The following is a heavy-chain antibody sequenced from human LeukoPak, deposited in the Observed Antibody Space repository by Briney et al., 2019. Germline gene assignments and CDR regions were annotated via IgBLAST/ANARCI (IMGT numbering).Heavy chain of an antibody. J-gene: IGHJ5*02. V-gene: IGHV3-23*01. D-gene: IGHD6-13*01. CDR1: GFTFSSYA. Sequence: GGSLRLSCAASGFTFSSYAMSWVRQAPGKGLEWVSAISGSGGSTYYADSVKGRFTISRDNAKNSLYLQMNSLRAEDTAVYYCARDRVQQLADNWFDPWGQGTLVTVSS. CDR3: ARDRVQQLADNWFDP. CDR2: ISGSGGST.